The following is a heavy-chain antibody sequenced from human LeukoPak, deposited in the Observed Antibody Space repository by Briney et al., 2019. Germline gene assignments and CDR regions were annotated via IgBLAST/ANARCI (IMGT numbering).Heavy chain of an antibody. CDR1: GYTFTSYY. CDR3: ARDGYNYGYAHFFDY. V-gene: IGHV1-46*03. CDR2: INPSGGST. Sequence: ASVKVSCKASGYTFTSYYMHWVRQAPGQGLEWMGIINPSGGSTSYAQKFQGRVTMTRDTSTSTVYMELSSLRSEDTAVYYCARDGYNYGYAHFFDYWGQGTLVTVSS. J-gene: IGHJ4*02. D-gene: IGHD5-18*01.